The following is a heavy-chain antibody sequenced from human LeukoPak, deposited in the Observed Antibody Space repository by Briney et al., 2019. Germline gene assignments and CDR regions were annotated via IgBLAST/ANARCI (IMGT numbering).Heavy chain of an antibody. J-gene: IGHJ4*02. D-gene: IGHD3-10*01. Sequence: ASVKVSCKASGYTFTGYYMHWVRQAPGQGLEWMGWINPNSGGTNYAQKFQGRVTMTRDTSISTAYMELSRLRSDDTAVYYCARAVHGSGSYDQYTGGWYYFDYWGQGTLVTVSS. CDR2: INPNSGGT. CDR3: ARAVHGSGSYDQYTGGWYYFDY. V-gene: IGHV1-2*02. CDR1: GYTFTGYY.